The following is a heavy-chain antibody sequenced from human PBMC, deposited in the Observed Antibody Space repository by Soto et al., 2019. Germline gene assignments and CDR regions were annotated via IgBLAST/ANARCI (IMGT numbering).Heavy chain of an antibody. CDR1: GFTFSNAW. D-gene: IGHD2-15*01. CDR2: IKSKTDGGTT. CDR3: TAPTSVIVVVVAAFDAFDI. V-gene: IGHV3-15*07. J-gene: IGHJ3*02. Sequence: EVQLVESGGGLVKPGGSLRLSCAVSGFTFSNAWMNWVRQAPGKGLEWVGRIKSKTDGGTTDYAAPVKGRFTISREDSKNTLYLQMNSLKTEDTAVYYCTAPTSVIVVVVAAFDAFDIWGQETMVTVSS.